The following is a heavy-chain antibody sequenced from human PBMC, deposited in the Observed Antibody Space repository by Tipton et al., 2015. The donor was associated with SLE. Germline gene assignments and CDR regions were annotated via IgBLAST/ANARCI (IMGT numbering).Heavy chain of an antibody. CDR3: AKNPAAAPDDY. CDR1: GDSIRSSSYY. CDR2: IFYSGST. V-gene: IGHV4-39*07. Sequence: TLSLTCTVSGDSIRSSSYYWGWIRQPPGKGLEWIGSIFYSGSTYYNPSLQSRVTISADTSKNQFSLRLSSVTAADTAVYYCAKNPAAAPDDYWGPGTLVTGSS. D-gene: IGHD2-2*01. J-gene: IGHJ4*02.